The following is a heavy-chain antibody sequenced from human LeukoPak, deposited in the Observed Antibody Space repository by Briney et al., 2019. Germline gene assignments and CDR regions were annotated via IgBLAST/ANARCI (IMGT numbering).Heavy chain of an antibody. D-gene: IGHD3-16*01. V-gene: IGHV3-23*01. CDR1: GFTFSSYG. Sequence: SGGSLRLSCAASGFTFSSYGMSWVRQAPGKGLEWVSTISGSGGSTFYADSVKGRFTISRDDSKNTLFLQMNSLRAEDTAVYYCAKEGNYDYVWGSSLTNPFDYWGQGTLVTVSS. CDR3: AKEGNYDYVWGSSLTNPFDY. CDR2: ISGSGGST. J-gene: IGHJ4*02.